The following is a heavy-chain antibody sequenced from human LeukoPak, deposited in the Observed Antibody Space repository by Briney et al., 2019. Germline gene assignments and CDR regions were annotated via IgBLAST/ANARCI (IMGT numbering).Heavy chain of an antibody. CDR2: IYHSGST. J-gene: IGHJ3*02. V-gene: IGHV4-30-2*01. CDR1: GGSISSGGYS. D-gene: IGHD4-17*01. CDR3: ARAEHDYGDYSDAFDI. Sequence: PSETVSLTCADSGGSISSGGYSWSWIRQPPGKGLEWIGYIYHSGSTYYNPSLKSRVTVSVDRSKNQFSLKLSSVTAADTAVYYCARAEHDYGDYSDAFDIWGQGTMVTVSS.